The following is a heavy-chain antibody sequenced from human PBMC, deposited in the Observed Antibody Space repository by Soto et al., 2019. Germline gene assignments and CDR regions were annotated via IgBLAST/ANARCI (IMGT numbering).Heavy chain of an antibody. J-gene: IGHJ6*02. V-gene: IGHV3-74*01. CDR2: INSDGSST. D-gene: IGHD1-26*01. Sequence: GGSLRLSCAASGFTFSSYWMHWVRQAPGKGLVWVSRINSDGSSTSYADSVKGRFTISRDNAKNTLYLQMNSLRAEDTAVYYCARDSSGSYYVVDYYYGMDVWGQGTTVTVSS. CDR1: GFTFSSYW. CDR3: ARDSSGSYYVVDYYYGMDV.